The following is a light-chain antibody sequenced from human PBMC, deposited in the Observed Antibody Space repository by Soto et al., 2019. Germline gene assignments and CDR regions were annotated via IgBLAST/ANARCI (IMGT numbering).Light chain of an antibody. V-gene: IGKV3-20*01. J-gene: IGKJ1*01. CDR3: QHYGSSLWT. CDR2: GAS. Sequence: DIVLTQSPGILSLSPGERATLSCRASQSVSSSHLAWFQQRPGQAPRLLVYGASNRATGIPDRFSGSGSGTDFTLTISRLEPADFAVYYCQHYGSSLWTFGQGTKVEI. CDR1: QSVSSSH.